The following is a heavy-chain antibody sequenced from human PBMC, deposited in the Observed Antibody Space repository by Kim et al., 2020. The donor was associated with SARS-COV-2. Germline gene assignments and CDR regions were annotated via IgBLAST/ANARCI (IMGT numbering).Heavy chain of an antibody. CDR2: LSGSGGST. CDR3: AKDPGTITFGGVIVIGAFDY. CDR1: GFTFSSYA. V-gene: IGHV3-23*01. Sequence: GGSLRLSCAASGFTFSSYAMSWVRQAPGKGLEWVSALSGSGGSTYYADSVKGRFTISRDNSKNTLYLQMNSLRAEDTAVYYCAKDPGTITFGGVIVIGAFDYWGQGTLVTVSS. D-gene: IGHD3-16*02. J-gene: IGHJ4*02.